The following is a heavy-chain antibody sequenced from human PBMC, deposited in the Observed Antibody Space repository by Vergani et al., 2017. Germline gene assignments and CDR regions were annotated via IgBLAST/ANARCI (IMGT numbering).Heavy chain of an antibody. J-gene: IGHJ4*02. CDR3: ARMGGYDEGGAFRIGYFDS. CDR2: IDYSGST. D-gene: IGHD2-21*01. CDR1: GSSISSYY. Sequence: QVQLQESGPGLVKPSETLSLTCPVPGSSISSYYWSWIRQPPGKGLEWIGYIDYSGSTNYNPSLKSRVTISVDTSKNQFSLKLSSVTAADTAVYYCARMGGYDEGGAFRIGYFDSWGPGILVTVSS. V-gene: IGHV4-59*01.